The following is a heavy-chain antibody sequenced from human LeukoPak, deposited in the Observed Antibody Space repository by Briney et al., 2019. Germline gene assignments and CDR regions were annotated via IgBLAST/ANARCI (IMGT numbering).Heavy chain of an antibody. Sequence: GGSLRLSCAASGFTFGNYGMHWVRQTPGKGLEWVAIISFDGSTKYYADSVKGRFTVSRDNSKNTLFLQMNSLRTEDTAVYYCAKRPTIAAAGGGFYFDSWGQGTPVTVSS. V-gene: IGHV3-30*18. J-gene: IGHJ4*02. D-gene: IGHD6-13*01. CDR2: ISFDGSTK. CDR3: AKRPTIAAAGGGFYFDS. CDR1: GFTFGNYG.